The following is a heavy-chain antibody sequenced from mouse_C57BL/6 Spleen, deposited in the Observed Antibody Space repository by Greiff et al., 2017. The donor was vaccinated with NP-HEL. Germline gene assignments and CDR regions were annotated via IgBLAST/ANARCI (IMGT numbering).Heavy chain of an antibody. D-gene: IGHD1-1*02. CDR3: ARWGGLYYFDY. J-gene: IGHJ2*01. CDR1: GYAFSSSW. V-gene: IGHV1-82*01. CDR2: IYPGDGDT. Sequence: VQLQQSGPELVKPGASVKISCKASGYAFSSSWMNWVKQRPGKGLEWIGRIYPGDGDTNYNGTFKGKATLTADKSSSTAYMQLSSLTSEDSAVYFCARWGGLYYFDYWGQGTTLTVSS.